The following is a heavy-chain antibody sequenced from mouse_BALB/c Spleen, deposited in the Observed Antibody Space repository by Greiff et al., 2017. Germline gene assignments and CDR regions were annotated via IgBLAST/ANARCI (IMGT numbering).Heavy chain of an antibody. CDR3: TSGTMINGFAY. CDR2: INPSNGGT. D-gene: IGHD2-4*01. J-gene: IGHJ3*01. Sequence: VQLQQPGAELVKPGASVKLSCKASGYTFTSYYMYWVKQRPGQGLEWIGGINPSNGGTNFNEKFKSKATLTVDKSSSTAYMQLSSLTSEDSAVYYCTSGTMINGFAYWGQGTLVTVSA. CDR1: GYTFTSYY. V-gene: IGHV1S81*02.